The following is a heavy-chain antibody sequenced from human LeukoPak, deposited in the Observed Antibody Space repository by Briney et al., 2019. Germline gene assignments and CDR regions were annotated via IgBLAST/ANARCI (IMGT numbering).Heavy chain of an antibody. J-gene: IGHJ4*02. CDR1: GGSISSSSYY. D-gene: IGHD3-10*01. V-gene: IGHV4-39*02. Sequence: PSETLSLTCTVSGGSISSSSYYWGWIRQTPGKGLEWIGSMYYGGTTYYNPSLKSRVTISLDTSKNQISLKLSSVTAADTAVYYCARDRSYGSGTDWGQGTLVTVSS. CDR2: MYYGGTT. CDR3: ARDRSYGSGTD.